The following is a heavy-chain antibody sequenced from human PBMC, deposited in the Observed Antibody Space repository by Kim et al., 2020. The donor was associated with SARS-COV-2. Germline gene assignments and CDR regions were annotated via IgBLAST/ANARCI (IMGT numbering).Heavy chain of an antibody. CDR1: GFSLSTSGMC. CDR2: IDWDDDK. D-gene: IGHD3-9*01. V-gene: IGHV2-70*11. J-gene: IGHJ6*02. CDR3: ARIPYDILTGTEFGMDV. Sequence: SGPTLVNPTQTLTLTCTFSGFSLSTSGMCVSWIRQPPGKALEWLARIDWDDDKYYSTSLKTRLTISKDTSKNQVVLTMTNMDPVDTATYYCARIPYDILTGTEFGMDVWGQGTTVTVSS.